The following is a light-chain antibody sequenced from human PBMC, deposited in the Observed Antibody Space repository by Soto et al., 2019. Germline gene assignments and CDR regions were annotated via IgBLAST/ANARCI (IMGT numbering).Light chain of an antibody. CDR1: QSLSNR. J-gene: IGKJ1*01. CDR3: QYYAGVWT. Sequence: DIQMTQSPSTLSASLGERVTITCRASQSLSNRWVWYQQKTGKAPKVLLYDASSLESGGPSRFSGSGAVTDFILTLSSLEPDEFASYYCQYYAGVWTFGQGTKVEIK. CDR2: DAS. V-gene: IGKV1-5*01.